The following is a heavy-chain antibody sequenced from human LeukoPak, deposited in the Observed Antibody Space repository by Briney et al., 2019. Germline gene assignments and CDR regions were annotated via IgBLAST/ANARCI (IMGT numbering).Heavy chain of an antibody. CDR1: RGSFSGYY. Sequence: PSETLSLTCAVYRGSFSGYYWSSIRQPPGKGLEWIGEINHSGSTNYNPSLKSRVTISVDTSKNQFSMKLSSVTAADTAVYYCARGRRPVLQLLRPNWFDPWGQGTLVTVSS. V-gene: IGHV4-34*01. J-gene: IGHJ5*02. D-gene: IGHD2-2*01. CDR2: INHSGST. CDR3: ARGRRPVLQLLRPNWFDP.